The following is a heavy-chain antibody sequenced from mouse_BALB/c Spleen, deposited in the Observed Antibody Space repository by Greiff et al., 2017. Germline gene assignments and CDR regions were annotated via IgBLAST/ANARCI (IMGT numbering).Heavy chain of an antibody. Sequence: VQLQQSGPELVKPGASVKMSCKASGYTFTSYVMHWVKQKPGQGLEWIGYINPYNDGTKYNEKFKGKATLTSDKSSSTAYMELSSLTSEDSAVYYCARGGYDGYYPYAMDYWGQGTSVTVSS. CDR2: INPYNDGT. D-gene: IGHD2-3*01. CDR3: ARGGYDGYYPYAMDY. V-gene: IGHV1-14*01. CDR1: GYTFTSYV. J-gene: IGHJ4*01.